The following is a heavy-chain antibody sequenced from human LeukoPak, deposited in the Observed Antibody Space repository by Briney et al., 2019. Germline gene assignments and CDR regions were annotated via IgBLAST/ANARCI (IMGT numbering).Heavy chain of an antibody. Sequence: GGSLRLSCAASGFTVSSNYMSWVRQAPGKGLEWVSVIYSGGSTYYADSVKGRFTISRHNSKNTLYLQMNSLRAEDTAVYYCARDSGLMVRGVHYYYGMDVWGQGTTVTVSS. CDR2: IYSGGST. D-gene: IGHD3-10*01. CDR1: GFTVSSNY. J-gene: IGHJ6*02. CDR3: ARDSGLMVRGVHYYYGMDV. V-gene: IGHV3-53*04.